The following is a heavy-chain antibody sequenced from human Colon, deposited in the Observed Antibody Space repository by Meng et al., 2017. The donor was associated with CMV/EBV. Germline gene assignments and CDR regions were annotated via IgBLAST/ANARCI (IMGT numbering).Heavy chain of an antibody. J-gene: IGHJ5*02. V-gene: IGHV3-11*05. D-gene: IGHD3-16*01. CDR1: GFIFSDYY. Sequence: QGQRVQLGGGLVDPGGALRLSCAAYGFIFSDYYMPWIREAPGKGLEWVSYISPTGSDTNYADSVRGRFTISRDNAENSLFLQMSSLTAEDTAVYYCVKGHTMINPWGQGTLVTVSS. CDR2: ISPTGSDT. CDR3: VKGHTMINP.